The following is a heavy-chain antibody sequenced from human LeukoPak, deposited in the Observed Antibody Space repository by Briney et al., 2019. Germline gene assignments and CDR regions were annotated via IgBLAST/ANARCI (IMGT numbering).Heavy chain of an antibody. CDR2: LNSMGGPT. D-gene: IGHD2-2*03. Sequence: GGSLLPSCPAHGSPFTCSAVGWARRAPGRGRGWDSPLNSMGGPTYYAESVKGRFTISRDNSKNTLYLQMNSLRDEDTAVYYCAKRKVDIVIFPAGCTGWFDRWGQGTLVIVSS. CDR1: GSPFTCSA. J-gene: IGHJ5*02. V-gene: IGHV3-23*01. CDR3: AKRKVDIVIFPAGCTGWFDR.